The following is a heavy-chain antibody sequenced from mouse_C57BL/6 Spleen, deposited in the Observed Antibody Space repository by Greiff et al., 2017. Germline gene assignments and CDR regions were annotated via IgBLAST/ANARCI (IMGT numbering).Heavy chain of an antibody. Sequence: QVHVKQSGAELARPGASVKLSCKASGYTFTSYGISWVKQRTGQGLEWIGEIYPRSGNTYYNEKFKGKATLTADKSSSTAYMELRSLTSEDSAVYFCARSPVTTVVGRNYFDDWGQGTTLTVSS. CDR3: ARSPVTTVVGRNYFDD. D-gene: IGHD1-1*01. V-gene: IGHV1-81*01. J-gene: IGHJ2*01. CDR1: GYTFTSYG. CDR2: IYPRSGNT.